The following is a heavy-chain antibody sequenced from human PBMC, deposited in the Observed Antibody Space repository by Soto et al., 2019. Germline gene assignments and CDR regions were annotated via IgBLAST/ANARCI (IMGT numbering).Heavy chain of an antibody. V-gene: IGHV4-34*01. CDR1: GGSFSGYY. Sequence: SETLSLTCAVYGGSFSGYYWSWIRQPPGKGLEWIGEINHSGSTNYNPSLKSRVTISVDTSKNQFSLKLSSVTAADTAVYYCARVPYDFWSGYYQYFDYWGQGTLVPVSS. J-gene: IGHJ4*02. D-gene: IGHD3-3*01. CDR3: ARVPYDFWSGYYQYFDY. CDR2: INHSGST.